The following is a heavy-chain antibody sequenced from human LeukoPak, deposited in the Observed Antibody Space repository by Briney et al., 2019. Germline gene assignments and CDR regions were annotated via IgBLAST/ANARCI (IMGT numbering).Heavy chain of an antibody. J-gene: IGHJ5*02. CDR2: FYTSGST. Sequence: SETLSLTCTVSGGSISSYYWSWIRQPAGEGLEWIGRFYTSGSTNYNPSLKSRVTMSIDASKNQFSLKLSSVTAADTAVYYCARDQYYYGSGTPFDPWGQGTLVTVSS. CDR1: GGSISSYY. CDR3: ARDQYYYGSGTPFDP. D-gene: IGHD3-10*01. V-gene: IGHV4-4*07.